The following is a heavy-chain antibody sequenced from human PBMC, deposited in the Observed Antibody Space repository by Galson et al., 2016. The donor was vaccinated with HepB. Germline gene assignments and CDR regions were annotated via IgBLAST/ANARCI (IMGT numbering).Heavy chain of an antibody. D-gene: IGHD4-17*01. J-gene: IGHJ6*02. CDR2: ISSSSSYI. V-gene: IGHV3-21*06. Sequence: SLRLSCAASGFNFDSYSMNWVRQAPGKGLEWVSWISSSSSYIYYADSVKGRFTISRDNAQNSLYLQMNSLRAEDTAVYYCVRHPGDYHDYYGMDVWGPGTTVTVSS. CDR3: VRHPGDYHDYYGMDV. CDR1: GFNFDSYS.